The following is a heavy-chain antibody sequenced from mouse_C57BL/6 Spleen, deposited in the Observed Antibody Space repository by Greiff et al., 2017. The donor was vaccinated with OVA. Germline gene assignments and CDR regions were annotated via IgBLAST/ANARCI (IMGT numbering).Heavy chain of an antibody. V-gene: IGHV3-6*01. Sequence: DVQLQESGPGLVKPSQSLSLTCSVTGYSITSGYYWNWIRQFPGNKLEWLGYISYDGSNNYNPSLKNRISITRDTSKNQFFLKLNSVTTEDTATYYCARERKFPDVWGTGTTVTVSS. CDR1: GYSITSGYY. CDR2: ISYDGSN. CDR3: ARERKFPDV. J-gene: IGHJ1*03.